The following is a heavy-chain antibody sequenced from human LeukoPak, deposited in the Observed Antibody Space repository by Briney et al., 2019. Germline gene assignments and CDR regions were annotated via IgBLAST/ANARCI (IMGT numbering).Heavy chain of an antibody. V-gene: IGHV3-15*01. CDR2: IKSKANGETR. Sequence: GGSLRLSCAASGFTLSNAWMNWVRQAPSKGLEWVGLIKSKANGETRDYAAPVKGRFTISRDDSKNTLYLQMNSLKTEDTAVYYCTTSASYYDFWSGYYIVWGPDFDYWGQGTLVTVSS. CDR1: GFTLSNAW. D-gene: IGHD3-3*01. J-gene: IGHJ4*02. CDR3: TTSASYYDFWSGYYIVWGPDFDY.